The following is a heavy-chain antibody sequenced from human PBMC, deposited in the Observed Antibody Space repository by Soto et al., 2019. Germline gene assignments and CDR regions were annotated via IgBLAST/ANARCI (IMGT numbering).Heavy chain of an antibody. Sequence: EVQLVESGGTSVQPGGSLRLSCAASGFSFSGYSMNWVRQAPGQGLEWVSYVSRGSGTIDYADSVKGRFTISRDNARNSLYLQMNGLRDGDTAVYYCARGNCGGDCYSSPLDYWGQGTLVIVSS. D-gene: IGHD2-21*02. CDR3: ARGNCGGDCYSSPLDY. V-gene: IGHV3-48*02. CDR1: GFSFSGYS. CDR2: VSRGSGTI. J-gene: IGHJ4*02.